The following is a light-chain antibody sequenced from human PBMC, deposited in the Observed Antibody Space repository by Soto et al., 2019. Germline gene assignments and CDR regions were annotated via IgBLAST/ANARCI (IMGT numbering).Light chain of an antibody. CDR2: DAS. Sequence: DIQMTQSPSSLSASVGDRVTITCQASQDISNYLNWYQQKPGKAPKLLIYDASNLKTGVPSRFXGSGSGTDFTFTITSLQPEDIATYYCQQYDNLPPLTFGGGTKVEIK. CDR3: QQYDNLPPLT. CDR1: QDISNY. V-gene: IGKV1-33*01. J-gene: IGKJ4*01.